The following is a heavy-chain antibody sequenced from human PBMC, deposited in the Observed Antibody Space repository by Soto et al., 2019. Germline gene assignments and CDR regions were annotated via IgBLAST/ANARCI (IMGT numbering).Heavy chain of an antibody. Sequence: SETLSLTCTVSGGSISSGDYYWSWIRQPPGKGLEWIGYIYYSGSTYYNPSLKRRVTISVDTSKNQFSLKLSSVTAADTAVYFCAIASYYYGMDVWGQGTMVTVSS. V-gene: IGHV4-30-4*01. CDR3: AIASYYYGMDV. CDR1: GGSISSGDYY. J-gene: IGHJ6*02. CDR2: IYYSGST.